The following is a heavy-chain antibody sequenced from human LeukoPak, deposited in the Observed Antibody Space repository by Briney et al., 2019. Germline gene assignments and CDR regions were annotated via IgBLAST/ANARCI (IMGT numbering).Heavy chain of an antibody. V-gene: IGHV3-74*01. CDR2: INSDGSST. J-gene: IGHJ4*02. Sequence: PGGSLRLSCAASGFTFSSYWMHWVRQAPGKGLVWVSRINSDGSSTSYADSVKGRSTISRDNAKNTLYLQMNSLRAEDTAVYYCARDMTRGSPFDYWGQGTLVTVSS. CDR1: GFTFSSYW. CDR3: ARDMTRGSPFDY. D-gene: IGHD1-26*01.